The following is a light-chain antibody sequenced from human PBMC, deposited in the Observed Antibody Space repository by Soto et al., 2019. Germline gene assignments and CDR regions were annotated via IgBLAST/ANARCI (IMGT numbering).Light chain of an antibody. V-gene: IGKV3-15*01. CDR1: QSVSSN. J-gene: IGKJ1*01. CDR3: QHYNNWPRT. Sequence: EIVMTQSPATLSVSPGERATLSCRASQSVSSNLPWYQQKPGQAPRRLIYGASTRATGIPARFSGSGSGTELTLTISSLQSEDFAVYYCQHYNNWPRTFGQGTKVEIK. CDR2: GAS.